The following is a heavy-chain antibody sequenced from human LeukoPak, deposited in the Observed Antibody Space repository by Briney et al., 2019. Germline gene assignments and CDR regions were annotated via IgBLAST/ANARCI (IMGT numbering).Heavy chain of an antibody. CDR2: IYYSGST. CDR3: ARDRGAVGGP. Sequence: SETLSLTCSVSGGSISSYYWGWIRQPPGKGLEWIGSIYYSGSTYYNPSLKSRVTISVDTSKNQFSLKLSSVTAADTAVYYCARDRGAVGGPWGQGTLVTVSS. CDR1: GGSISSYY. J-gene: IGHJ5*02. V-gene: IGHV4-39*07. D-gene: IGHD2-15*01.